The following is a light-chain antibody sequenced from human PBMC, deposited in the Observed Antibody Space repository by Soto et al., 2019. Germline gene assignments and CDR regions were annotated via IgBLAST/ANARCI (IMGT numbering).Light chain of an antibody. V-gene: IGKV3-11*01. CDR1: QSVSNNY. CDR2: GAS. Sequence: EIVLTQSPGTLSLSPGERATLSCRASQSVSNNYLAWYQQKPGQAPRLLIYGASYRATDTPARFSGSGSETDFTLTISSLEPEDFAVYYCQHRFNWPLTFGQGTKVEV. J-gene: IGKJ1*01. CDR3: QHRFNWPLT.